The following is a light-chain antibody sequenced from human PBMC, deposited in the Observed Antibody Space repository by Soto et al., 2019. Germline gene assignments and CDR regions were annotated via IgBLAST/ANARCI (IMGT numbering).Light chain of an antibody. CDR2: GAS. CDR3: QQYGSSPLT. J-gene: IGKJ5*01. V-gene: IGKV3-20*01. Sequence: EIVLTQSPGTLSLSPGERATLSCRASQSVSSSALAWYQQKPGQAPRRLIYGASSRATGIPDRFSGSGSGTDFTLTISRLEPEDFAVYYCQQYGSSPLTFGQGTRLEIK. CDR1: QSVSSSA.